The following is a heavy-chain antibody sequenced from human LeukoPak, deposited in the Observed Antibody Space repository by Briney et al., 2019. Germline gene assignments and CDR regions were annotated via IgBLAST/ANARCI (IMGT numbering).Heavy chain of an antibody. CDR1: GFTFSNYW. CDR3: ASGYSGGWFNWFDP. Sequence: GGSLRLSCAASGFTFSNYWMSWVRQAPGKGLEWVADIKQDGSEKYYLDSVKGRFTISRDNAKNSVYLQMNSLRAEDTAVYYCASGYSGGWFNWFDPWGQGTLVTVFS. J-gene: IGHJ5*02. V-gene: IGHV3-7*01. D-gene: IGHD6-19*01. CDR2: IKQDGSEK.